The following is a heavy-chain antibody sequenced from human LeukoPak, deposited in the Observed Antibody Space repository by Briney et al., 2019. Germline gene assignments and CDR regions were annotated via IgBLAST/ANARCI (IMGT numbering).Heavy chain of an antibody. J-gene: IGHJ4*02. Sequence: PGGSLRLSCAASGFTFSSYAMSWVRQAPGKGLECVSGISGSGGSTYYADSVKGRFTISRDNSNNTLYLQMHSLRAADTAVYYCAKEYGDGAFDYWGQGTLVTVSS. CDR1: GFTFSSYA. CDR3: AKEYGDGAFDY. CDR2: ISGSGGST. D-gene: IGHD4-17*01. V-gene: IGHV3-23*01.